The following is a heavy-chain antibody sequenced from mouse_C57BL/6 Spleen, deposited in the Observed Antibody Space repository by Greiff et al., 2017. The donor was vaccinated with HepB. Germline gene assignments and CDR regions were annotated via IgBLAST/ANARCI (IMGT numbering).Heavy chain of an antibody. Sequence: VMLVESGPGLVQPSQSLSITCTVSGFSLTSYGVHWVRQPPGKGLEWLGVIWSGGSTDYNAAFISRLSISKDNSKSQVFFKMNSLQADDTAIYYCAKNAGDYYGSSPWYFDVWGTGTTVTVSS. D-gene: IGHD1-1*01. CDR2: IWSGGST. CDR1: GFSLTSYG. V-gene: IGHV2-4*01. J-gene: IGHJ1*03. CDR3: AKNAGDYYGSSPWYFDV.